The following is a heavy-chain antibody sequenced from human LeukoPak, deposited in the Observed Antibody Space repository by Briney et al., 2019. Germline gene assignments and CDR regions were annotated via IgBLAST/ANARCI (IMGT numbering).Heavy chain of an antibody. D-gene: IGHD3-10*01. CDR3: VRPYYGSGSPYGYYYMDV. CDR2: INPNSGGT. Sequence: ASVKVSCKASGYTFTGYYMHWVRQAPGQGLEWMGWINPNSGGTNYAQKFQGRVTMTRDTSISTAYMELSRLRSDDTAVYYCVRPYYGSGSPYGYYYMDVWGKGTTVTVSS. CDR1: GYTFTGYY. J-gene: IGHJ6*03. V-gene: IGHV1-2*02.